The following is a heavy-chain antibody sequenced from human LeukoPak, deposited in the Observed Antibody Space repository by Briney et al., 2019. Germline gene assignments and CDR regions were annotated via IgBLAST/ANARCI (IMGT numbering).Heavy chain of an antibody. CDR3: ASGPSLGTTHPYFDY. D-gene: IGHD2-15*01. CDR2: INPNNGGT. J-gene: IGHJ4*02. V-gene: IGHV1-2*02. Sequence: ASVTVSCKSSGYTFTGYYMHWLRQALGQGPEWMGWINPNNGGTNYAQRFQGRVAMTRDTSISTAYMEVSRLRFDDTAVYYCASGPSLGTTHPYFDYWGQGTLVTVSS. CDR1: GYTFTGYY.